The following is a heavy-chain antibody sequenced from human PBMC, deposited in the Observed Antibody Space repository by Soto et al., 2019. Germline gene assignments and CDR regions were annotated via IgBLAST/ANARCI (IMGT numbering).Heavy chain of an antibody. CDR3: AKDLGYCRGGSCYPDDSFDI. D-gene: IGHD2-15*01. Sequence: GGSLRLSCAASGFTFSSYAMSWVRQAPGKGLEWVSAISGSGGSTYYADSVKGRFTISRDNSKNTLYLQMNSLRAEDTAVYYCAKDLGYCRGGSCYPDDSFDIWGQGTMVTVSS. CDR2: ISGSGGST. CDR1: GFTFSSYA. V-gene: IGHV3-23*01. J-gene: IGHJ3*02.